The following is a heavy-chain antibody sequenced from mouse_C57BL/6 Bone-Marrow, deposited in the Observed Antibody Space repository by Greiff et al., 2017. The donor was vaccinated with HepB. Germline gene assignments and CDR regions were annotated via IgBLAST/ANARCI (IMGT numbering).Heavy chain of an antibody. CDR3: ARSTIYYDYDGYFDY. Sequence: VQLQQSGPELVKPGASVKISCKASGYTFTDYYMNWVKQSHGKSLEWIGDINPNNGGTSYNQKFKGKATLTVDKSSSTAYMELRSLTSEDSAVYYCARSTIYYDYDGYFDYWGQGTTLTVSS. V-gene: IGHV1-26*01. CDR1: GYTFTDYY. D-gene: IGHD2-4*01. CDR2: INPNNGGT. J-gene: IGHJ2*01.